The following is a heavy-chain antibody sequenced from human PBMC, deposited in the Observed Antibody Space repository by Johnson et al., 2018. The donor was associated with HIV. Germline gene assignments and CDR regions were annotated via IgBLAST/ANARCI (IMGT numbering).Heavy chain of an antibody. V-gene: IGHV3-30*02. CDR1: GFTFISYA. J-gene: IGHJ3*02. D-gene: IGHD3-16*01. CDR3: AKDKGVWGFDAFDI. Sequence: VQLVESGGGLVQRGGSLRLSCAASGFTFISYAMHWVRQAPGKGLDWVAFIRYDGSNNYYTDSVNRQFTISRDNSKNTLYLQMNCLRAEATAVYYCAKDKGVWGFDAFDIWGQGTMVTVSS. CDR2: IRYDGSNN.